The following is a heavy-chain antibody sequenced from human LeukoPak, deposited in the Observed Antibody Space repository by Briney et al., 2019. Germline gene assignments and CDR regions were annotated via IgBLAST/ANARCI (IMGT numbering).Heavy chain of an antibody. CDR1: GITFRTYA. CDR3: ANWAGGETYRGRWNGPFDY. D-gene: IGHD1-1*01. CDR2: INDNGGTT. Sequence: PGGSLRLSCVASGITFRTYAMSWVRQTPGKGLEWISFINDNGGTTNYADSVKGRFTISRDHSKNTLYLQMNPLRDDDTAVYYCANWAGGETYRGRWNGPFDYWGQGTLVTVSS. J-gene: IGHJ4*02. V-gene: IGHV3-23*01.